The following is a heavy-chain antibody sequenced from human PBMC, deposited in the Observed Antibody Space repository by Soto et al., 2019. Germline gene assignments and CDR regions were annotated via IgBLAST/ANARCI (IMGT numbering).Heavy chain of an antibody. J-gene: IGHJ4*02. Sequence: GGSLRLSCAASGFTFSSYWMSWVRQAPGKGLEWVANIKQDGSEKYYVDSVKGRFTISRDNAKNSLYLQMNSLRAEDTAVYYCARVGCGGGCYLDYWGQGTLVTVSS. CDR3: ARVGCGGGCYLDY. V-gene: IGHV3-7*01. CDR2: IKQDGSEK. CDR1: GFTFSSYW. D-gene: IGHD2-21*02.